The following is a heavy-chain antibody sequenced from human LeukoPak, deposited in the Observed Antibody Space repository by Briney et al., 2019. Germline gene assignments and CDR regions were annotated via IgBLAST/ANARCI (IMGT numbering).Heavy chain of an antibody. Sequence: GSLRLSCTGSGFNVSNYYMSWVRQAPGKGLEWVSLIRDSGEPFYADSVRGRFTVSRDNSKNTMYLQMNGLRVEDTAVYFCARDRAVTQDWVEFDPWGQGTLVTVSS. CDR2: IRDSGEP. J-gene: IGHJ5*02. D-gene: IGHD4-17*01. CDR3: ARDRAVTQDWVEFDP. V-gene: IGHV3-66*03. CDR1: GFNVSNYY.